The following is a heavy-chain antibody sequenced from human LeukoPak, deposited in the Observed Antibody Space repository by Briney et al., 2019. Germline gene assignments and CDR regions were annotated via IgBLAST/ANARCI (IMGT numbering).Heavy chain of an antibody. CDR1: GGTFSSYA. V-gene: IGHV1-69*13. CDR3: GRGYSSSWYGGSYFYY. J-gene: IGHJ4*02. D-gene: IGHD6-13*01. Sequence: SVKVSCKASGGTFSSYAISWVRQAPGQGLEWMGGIIPIFGTANYAQKFQGRVTITPDEFTSTAYMELSSLRSEGTAGYYCGRGYSSSWYGGSYFYYWGQGSLVTVSS. CDR2: IIPIFGTA.